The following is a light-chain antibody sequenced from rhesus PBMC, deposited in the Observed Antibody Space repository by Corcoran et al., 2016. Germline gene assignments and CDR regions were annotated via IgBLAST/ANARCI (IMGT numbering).Light chain of an antibody. Sequence: EIVMTQSPATLSLSPGDTATLSCRASESVGSYLAWYHQTPGQAPKVLVHSTAFRATGTPDRFIGSGSRTEFTLTISSLEPEDVGVYYCQQYNDLLWTFGHGTKVEIK. CDR2: STA. CDR1: ESVGSY. V-gene: IGKV3-40*03. J-gene: IGKJ1*01. CDR3: QQYNDLLWT.